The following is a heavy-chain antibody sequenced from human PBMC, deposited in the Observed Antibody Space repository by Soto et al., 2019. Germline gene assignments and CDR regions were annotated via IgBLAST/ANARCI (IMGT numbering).Heavy chain of an antibody. CDR3: AREVIIKTYADAFDI. CDR2: IHYSGRA. Sequence: QVQLQESGPGLVKPSQTLSLTCTVSGGSISSDNYYWSWIRQHPGKGLEWMGYIHYSGRAHYNPSLQSGVTLSVDKSENQVSLKVMSVTAADKAVYYCAREVIIKTYADAFDIWGQGTMVTVSS. CDR1: GGSISSDNYY. J-gene: IGHJ3*02. V-gene: IGHV4-31*03. D-gene: IGHD4-4*01.